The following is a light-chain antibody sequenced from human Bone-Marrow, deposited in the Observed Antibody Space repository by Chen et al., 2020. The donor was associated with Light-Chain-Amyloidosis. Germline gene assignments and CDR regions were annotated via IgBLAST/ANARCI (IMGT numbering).Light chain of an antibody. CDR1: GSDVGGDNH. Sequence: QSALTQPASVSASPGQSITISCTGTGSDVGGDNHVSWYQQHPDKAPKHMISEVTNRPSWDPDRFSVSKSDNTASLTISGLQTEAEADYFCSSYTITNTLVFGSVTRITVL. V-gene: IGLV2-14*01. CDR2: EVT. J-gene: IGLJ1*01. CDR3: SSYTITNTLV.